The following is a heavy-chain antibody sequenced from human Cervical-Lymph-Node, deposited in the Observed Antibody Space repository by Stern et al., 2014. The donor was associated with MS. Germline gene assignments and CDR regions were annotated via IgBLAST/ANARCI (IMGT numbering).Heavy chain of an antibody. V-gene: IGHV1-46*01. CDR1: GYTFTSYY. CDR3: ARERTNNWFDP. Sequence: HLIQSGAEVKKPGASVKVSCKAYGYTFTSYYMHLLRHTPGQGLEWMGIINPSGGSTSYAKKFQGRVTMTRDTSTSTVYMELSSLRSEDTAVYYCARERTNNWFDPWGQGTLVTVSS. J-gene: IGHJ5*02. CDR2: INPSGGST.